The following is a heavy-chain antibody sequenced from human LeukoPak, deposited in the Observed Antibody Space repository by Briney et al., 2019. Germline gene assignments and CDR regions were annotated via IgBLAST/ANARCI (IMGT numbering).Heavy chain of an antibody. D-gene: IGHD6-13*01. CDR1: GFTVSSNY. Sequence: GGSLRLSCAASGFTVSSNYMSWVRQAPGKGLEWVSVIYSGGSTYYADSVKGRFTISRDNAENSLYLQMNSLRAEDTAVYYCARVAAADYWGQGTLVTVSS. J-gene: IGHJ4*02. CDR2: IYSGGST. V-gene: IGHV3-66*01. CDR3: ARVAAADY.